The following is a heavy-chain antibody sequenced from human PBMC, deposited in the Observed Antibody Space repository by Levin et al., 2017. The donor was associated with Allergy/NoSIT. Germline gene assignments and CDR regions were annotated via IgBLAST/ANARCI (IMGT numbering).Heavy chain of an antibody. CDR3: ARIPFPGGGYDY. CDR2: IDWDDDK. J-gene: IGHJ4*02. Sequence: SGPTLVKPTQTLTLTCTFSGFSLSTSGMRVSWIRQPPGKALEWLARIDWDDDKFYSTSLKTRLTISKDTSKNQVVLTMTNMDPVDTATYYCARIPFPGGGYDYWGQGTLVTVSS. V-gene: IGHV2-70*04. D-gene: IGHD6-25*01. CDR1: GFSLSTSGMR.